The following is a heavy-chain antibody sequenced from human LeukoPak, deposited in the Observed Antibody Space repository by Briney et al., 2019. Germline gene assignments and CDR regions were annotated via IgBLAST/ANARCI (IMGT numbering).Heavy chain of an antibody. V-gene: IGHV4-38-2*02. CDR2: IYHSGST. CDR1: GYSISSGYY. Sequence: PSETLSLTCTVSGYSISSGYYWGWIRQPPGKGLEWIGSIYHSGSTYYNPSLKSRVTISVDTSKNQFSLKLSSVTAADTAVYYCARLIAARYYFDYWGQGTLVTVSS. CDR3: ARLIAARYYFDY. J-gene: IGHJ4*02. D-gene: IGHD6-6*01.